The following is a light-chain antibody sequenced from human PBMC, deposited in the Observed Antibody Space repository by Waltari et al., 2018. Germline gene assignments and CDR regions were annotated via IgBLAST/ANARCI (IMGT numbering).Light chain of an antibody. Sequence: QSVLTQPPSASGTPGQRVTIPCSGSSSNIGSNYVYWYQQRPGTAPKLLIDRNNQRPSGVPDRFSGSKSGTSASLAISGLRSEDEADYYCAAWDDSLSGRVFGGGTKLTVL. CDR3: AAWDDSLSGRV. CDR1: SSNIGSNY. CDR2: RNN. J-gene: IGLJ3*02. V-gene: IGLV1-47*01.